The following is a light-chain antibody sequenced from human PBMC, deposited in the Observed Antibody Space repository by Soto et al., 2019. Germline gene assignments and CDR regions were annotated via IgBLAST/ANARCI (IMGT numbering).Light chain of an antibody. V-gene: IGKV1-6*01. J-gene: IGKJ1*01. CDR3: LLDYAYFWA. Sequence: AIQVTQSPSSLSASVGDRVTITCRTSQGIRSALGWYQQKPGKVSKLLIYAASTLQSGVPSRFSGSGSGRDFTLTISSLQPEDFATYYCLLDYAYFWAFGQGTKVDIK. CDR2: AAS. CDR1: QGIRSA.